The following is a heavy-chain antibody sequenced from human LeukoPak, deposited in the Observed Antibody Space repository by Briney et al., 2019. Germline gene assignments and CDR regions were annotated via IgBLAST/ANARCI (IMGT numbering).Heavy chain of an antibody. CDR1: GYTFTSYG. CDR3: ARDYSGVPRWFGELFPYCDAFDI. D-gene: IGHD3-10*01. CDR2: ISAYNGNT. V-gene: IGHV1-18*01. Sequence: ASVKVSCKASGYTFTSYGISWVRQAPGQGREWMGWISAYNGNTNYAQKLQGRVTMTTATSTSTAYMELRSLRSDDTAVYYCARDYSGVPRWFGELFPYCDAFDIWGQGTMVTVSS. J-gene: IGHJ3*02.